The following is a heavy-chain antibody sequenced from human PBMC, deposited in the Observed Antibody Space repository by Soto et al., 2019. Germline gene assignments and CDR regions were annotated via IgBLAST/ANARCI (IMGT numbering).Heavy chain of an antibody. CDR2: ISGSGNSI. J-gene: IGHJ5*02. D-gene: IGHD1-26*01. Sequence: EMQLLDSGGGLVQPGGSLRLSCTTSGFSFKNNAMSWVRQAPGKGLEWVSGISGSGNSIYDADSVKGRFTISRDNSKRTLYLQMSGLRAEDTATYYCARACYYSTTSALRAWFDPWGQGTLVIVSS. CDR3: ARACYYSTTSALRAWFDP. V-gene: IGHV3-23*01. CDR1: GFSFKNNA.